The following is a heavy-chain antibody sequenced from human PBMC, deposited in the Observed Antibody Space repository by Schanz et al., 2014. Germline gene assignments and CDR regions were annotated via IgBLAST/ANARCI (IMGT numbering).Heavy chain of an antibody. CDR1: GFTFRSYG. CDR2: IWSDGSGK. D-gene: IGHD4-17*01. Sequence: VQLVESGGGLVQPGGSLRLSCAASGFTFRSYGMHWVRQAPGKGLEWVAVIWSDGSGKYYADSVKGRFTISRDNAKNSLYLQMNSLRAEDTAVYYCARDRGHGDLPGDIWGRGTMVTVSS. CDR3: ARDRGHGDLPGDI. J-gene: IGHJ3*02. V-gene: IGHV3-33*01.